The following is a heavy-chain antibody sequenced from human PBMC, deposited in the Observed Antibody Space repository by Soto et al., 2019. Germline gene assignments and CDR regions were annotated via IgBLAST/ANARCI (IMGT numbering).Heavy chain of an antibody. CDR2: ISFDGGNT. V-gene: IGHV3-30*03. CDR3: ARPGGDY. Sequence: QVQLVESGGGVVQPGMSQRLSCAASGFTFSTSAMHWVRQTPDKGLEWVAMISFDGGNTFYADFVKGRFTISRDNRKNTVYLQMHTPRLEDTAVYFCARPGGDYWGRGTLVIVSS. J-gene: IGHJ4*02. CDR1: GFTFSTSA.